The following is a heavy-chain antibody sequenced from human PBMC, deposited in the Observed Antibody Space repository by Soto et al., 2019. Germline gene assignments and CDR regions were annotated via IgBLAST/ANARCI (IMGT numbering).Heavy chain of an antibody. CDR2: ISSSGLTT. CDR1: GFNSTMYE. J-gene: IGHJ5*01. D-gene: IGHD3-10*01. CDR3: ARYGTRGDW. V-gene: IGHV3-48*03. Sequence: PGGSLRLSCQASGFNSTMYEMHWVRKAPGKGLEWVSYISSSGLTTYYADFAEGRFTISRDNAKDSLYLHLNSLRVGDTAVYYCARYGTRGDWWGLGTQVTVSS.